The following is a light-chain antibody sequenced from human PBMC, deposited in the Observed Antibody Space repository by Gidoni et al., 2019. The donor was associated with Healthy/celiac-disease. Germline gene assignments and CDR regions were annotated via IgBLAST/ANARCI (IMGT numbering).Light chain of an antibody. V-gene: IGKV1-39*01. J-gene: IGKJ2*01. Sequence: DIQMTQYPSSLSASVGDRVTITCRASQSISSYLNWYQQKPGKAPKLLLYAASSLQIGVPSRFSGSGSGTDFTLTISSLQPEDFATYYCQQSYSTPNTFGQGTKLEIK. CDR2: AAS. CDR1: QSISSY. CDR3: QQSYSTPNT.